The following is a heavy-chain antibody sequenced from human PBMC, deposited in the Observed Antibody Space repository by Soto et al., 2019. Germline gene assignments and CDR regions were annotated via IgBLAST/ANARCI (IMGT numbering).Heavy chain of an antibody. CDR1: GFSFSTFW. D-gene: IGHD5-12*01. J-gene: IGHJ5*02. CDR3: LSGNSPSST. CDR2: INQDGSEK. V-gene: IGHV3-7*02. Sequence: EVQLVESGGGLVQPGGSLRLSCATSGFSFSTFWLNWVRQAPGRGLEWVANINQDGSEKYYVDSVKGRFTISRDNAQNSLYLHMNSLRGEDTAVYYRLSGNSPSSTWGQGTLVTVSS.